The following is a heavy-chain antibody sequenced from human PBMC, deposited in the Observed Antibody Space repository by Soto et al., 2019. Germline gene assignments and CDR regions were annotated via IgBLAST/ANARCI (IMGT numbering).Heavy chain of an antibody. CDR1: GGSISIYY. CDR3: ARVGYYYGSGSYYTEFSPGWFDP. J-gene: IGHJ5*02. D-gene: IGHD3-10*01. CDR2: IYYSGST. Sequence: SETLSLTCTVSGGSISIYYWSWIRHPPGKGLEWIGYIYYSGSTNYNPSLKSRVTISVDTSKNQFSLKLSSVTAADTAVYYCARVGYYYGSGSYYTEFSPGWFDPWGQGTLVTVSS. V-gene: IGHV4-59*01.